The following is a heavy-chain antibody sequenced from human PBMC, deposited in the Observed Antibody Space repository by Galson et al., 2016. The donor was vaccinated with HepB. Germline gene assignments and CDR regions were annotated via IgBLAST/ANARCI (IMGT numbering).Heavy chain of an antibody. CDR3: ASSVAAAGNWFDP. D-gene: IGHD6-13*01. Sequence: SLRLSCAASGFTFSDFGMHWVRQAPGKGLEWVALIWYDGSNKHYADSVKGRFTISRDNSKNTLYLQMNSLTAEDTAVYYCASSVAAAGNWFDPWGQGTLVTVSS. J-gene: IGHJ5*02. CDR1: GFTFSDFG. V-gene: IGHV3-33*01. CDR2: IWYDGSNK.